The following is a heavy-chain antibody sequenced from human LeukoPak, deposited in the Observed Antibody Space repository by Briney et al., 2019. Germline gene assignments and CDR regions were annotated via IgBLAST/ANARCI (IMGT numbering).Heavy chain of an antibody. J-gene: IGHJ3*02. CDR3: ARVGYGPAFDI. D-gene: IGHD2-15*01. V-gene: IGHV3-74*01. Sequence: PGVPLRLSCAASGFIYNIYWMHCVRQAPGKGLVWVSRIYSDGSSTNYADSVKGRFTISRDYDKNTLYLQMNSLRAEDTAVYYCARVGYGPAFDIWGQGTMVTVSS. CDR2: IYSDGSST. CDR1: GFIYNIYW.